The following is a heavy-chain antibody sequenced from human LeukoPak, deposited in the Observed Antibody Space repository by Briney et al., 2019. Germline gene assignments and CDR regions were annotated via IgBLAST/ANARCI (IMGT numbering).Heavy chain of an antibody. CDR1: GYSISSGYY. J-gene: IGHJ4*02. D-gene: IGHD6-19*01. CDR3: ARGYNSGWYAY. V-gene: IGHV4-38-2*02. CDR2: IYHAGST. Sequence: SETLSLTCTVSGYSISSGYYWGWIRQSPGKGLEWIGSIYHAGSTFHNPSLKSRVTISVDTSKNQFSLKVNSVTAADTAVYYCARGYNSGWYAYWGQGTLVTVSS.